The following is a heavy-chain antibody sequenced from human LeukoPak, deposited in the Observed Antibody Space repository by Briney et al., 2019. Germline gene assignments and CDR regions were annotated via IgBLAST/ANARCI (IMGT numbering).Heavy chain of an antibody. Sequence: GGSLRLSCAASRFTFSSYSMNWVRQAPGKGLEWVSSISSSSTIYYADSVKGRFTISRDNAKNSLYLQMNSLRAEDTAVYYCARLRYDFVWGSYDYWGQGTLVTVSS. CDR2: ISSSSTI. CDR1: RFTFSSYS. CDR3: ARLRYDFVWGSYDY. D-gene: IGHD3-16*01. J-gene: IGHJ4*02. V-gene: IGHV3-48*01.